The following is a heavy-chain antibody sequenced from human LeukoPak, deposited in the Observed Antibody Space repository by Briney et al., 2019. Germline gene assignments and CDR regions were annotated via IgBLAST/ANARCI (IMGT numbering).Heavy chain of an antibody. V-gene: IGHV5-51*01. CDR1: GYSFTSYW. J-gene: IGHJ4*02. D-gene: IGHD2-15*01. CDR3: ARLAGDIVVVVAPAYY. CDR2: IYPGDSDT. Sequence: GEPLKISCKGSGYSFTSYWIGWVRQMPGKGLEWMGIIYPGDSDTRYSPSFQGQVTISADKSISTAYLQWSSLKASDTAMYYCARLAGDIVVVVAPAYYWGQGTLVTVSS.